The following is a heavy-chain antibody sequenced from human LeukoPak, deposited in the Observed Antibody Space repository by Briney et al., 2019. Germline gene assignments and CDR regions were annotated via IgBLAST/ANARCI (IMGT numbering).Heavy chain of an antibody. Sequence: GGSLRLSCAASGFTFGSYGMHWVRQAPGKGLEWVSVISYDGSNKYYADSVKGRFTISRDNSKNTLSLQMNSLRVEDTAVYYCAKVVGTGTTPTDYWGQGTLVTVSS. V-gene: IGHV3-30*18. CDR2: ISYDGSNK. J-gene: IGHJ4*02. D-gene: IGHD1-1*01. CDR3: AKVVGTGTTPTDY. CDR1: GFTFGSYG.